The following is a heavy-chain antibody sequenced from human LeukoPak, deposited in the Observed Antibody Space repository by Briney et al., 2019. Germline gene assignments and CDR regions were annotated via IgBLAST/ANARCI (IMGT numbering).Heavy chain of an antibody. D-gene: IGHD3-22*01. CDR2: ISAYNGNT. CDR1: GYTFTSYG. Sequence: ASVKVSCKASGYTFTSYGISWVRQAPGQGLEWMGWISAYNGNTNYAQKLQGRVTMTTDTSTSTAYMELRSLRSDDTAVYYCARGYYYDSSGYYGWYFDLWGRGTLVTVSS. V-gene: IGHV1-18*01. CDR3: ARGYYYDSSGYYGWYFDL. J-gene: IGHJ2*01.